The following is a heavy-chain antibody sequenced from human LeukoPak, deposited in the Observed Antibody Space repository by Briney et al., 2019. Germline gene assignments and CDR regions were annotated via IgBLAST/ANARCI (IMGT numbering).Heavy chain of an antibody. D-gene: IGHD2-21*02. V-gene: IGHV1-69*04. CDR1: GGTFSSYA. CDR2: IIPIFGIA. CDR3: ASVNCGGDCYSGIYWYFDL. J-gene: IGHJ2*01. Sequence: SVKVSCKASGGTFSSYAISWVRQAPEQGLEWMGRIIPIFGIANYAQKSQGRVTITADKSTSTAYMELSSLRSEDTAVYYCASVNCGGDCYSGIYWYFDLWGRGTLVTVSS.